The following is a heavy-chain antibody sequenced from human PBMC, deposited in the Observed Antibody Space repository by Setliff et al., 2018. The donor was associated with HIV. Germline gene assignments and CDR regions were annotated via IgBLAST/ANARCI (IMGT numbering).Heavy chain of an antibody. CDR1: GGSISSGGYY. V-gene: IGHV4-31*03. J-gene: IGHJ4*02. CDR3: ARSGDYYESSGYYRY. Sequence: SETLSLTCTVSGGSISSGGYYWSWIRQHPGKGLEWIGYIYHSGSTFYNPSLQSRAAISVDGSKYHLSLQLFSVTAADTAVYYCARSGDYYESSGYYRYWGQGALVTVSS. D-gene: IGHD3-22*01. CDR2: IYHSGST.